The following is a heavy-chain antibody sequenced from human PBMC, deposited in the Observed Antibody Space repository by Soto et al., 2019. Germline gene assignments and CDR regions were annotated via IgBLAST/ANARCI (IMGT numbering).Heavy chain of an antibody. V-gene: IGHV3-33*06. Sequence: QVQLEESGGGVVQPGRSLRLSCEASGFTFNTYSMHWVRQPPGKGLEWLAAIWYDGTQKYYADSVKGRFIISRDNSKKTLYLEMNSLRAEDTAVYYCAKTPYDFWSSGQYLFDHWGQGTLVTVSS. J-gene: IGHJ4*02. D-gene: IGHD3-3*01. CDR3: AKTPYDFWSSGQYLFDH. CDR1: GFTFNTYS. CDR2: IWYDGTQK.